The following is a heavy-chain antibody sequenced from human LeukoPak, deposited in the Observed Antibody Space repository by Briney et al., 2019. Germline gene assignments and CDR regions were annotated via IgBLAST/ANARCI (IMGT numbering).Heavy chain of an antibody. CDR3: AKDHLINGDNVRLHY. V-gene: IGHV3-30*18. Sequence: GGSLRLSCAASGFSFSDHAMHWVRQAPGKGLEWVAFISYDGSNKKYADSVKGRFTISRDNSKNTLDLQMNSLRAEDTAVYYCAKDHLINGDNVRLHYWGQGTLVTVSS. D-gene: IGHD4-17*01. CDR2: ISYDGSNK. CDR1: GFSFSDHA. J-gene: IGHJ4*02.